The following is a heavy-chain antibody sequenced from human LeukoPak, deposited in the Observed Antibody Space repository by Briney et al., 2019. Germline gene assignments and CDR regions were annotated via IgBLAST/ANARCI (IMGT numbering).Heavy chain of an antibody. CDR2: IYHSGST. CDR1: GYSISSGYY. CDR3: ARLRSSSRFDP. D-gene: IGHD6-13*01. V-gene: IGHV4-38-2*01. Sequence: PSETLSLTCAVSGYSISSGYYWGWIRQPPGKGLEWIGSIYHSGSTYYNPSLKSRVTISVDTSKNQFSLKLSSVTAADTAVYYCARLRSSSRFDPGGQGTLVTVSS. J-gene: IGHJ5*02.